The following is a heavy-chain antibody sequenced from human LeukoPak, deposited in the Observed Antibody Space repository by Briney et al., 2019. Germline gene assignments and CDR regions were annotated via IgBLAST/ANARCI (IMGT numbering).Heavy chain of an antibody. D-gene: IGHD3-22*01. CDR1: GGSISSYH. CDR3: ARGLSSGYYPLRFDP. Sequence: SETLSLICSVSGGSISSYHWSWIRQPPGKGLEWIGYIYYSGRTHYNPSLKPRVTISVDTSKIQFSLKLSSVTAADTAVYYCARGLSSGYYPLRFDPWGQGTLVTVSS. V-gene: IGHV4-59*12. CDR2: IYYSGRT. J-gene: IGHJ5*02.